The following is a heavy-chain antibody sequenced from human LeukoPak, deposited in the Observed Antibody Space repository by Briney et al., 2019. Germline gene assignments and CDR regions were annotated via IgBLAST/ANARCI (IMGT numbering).Heavy chain of an antibody. V-gene: IGHV5-51*01. D-gene: IGHD2-21*02. CDR1: GYSFSNYW. CDR3: ARLTDIVVVTTTSYLNAFDI. J-gene: IGHJ3*02. Sequence: GESLKISCKGSGYSFSNYWIGWVRQMPGKGLEWMGIICIGDSDTRYSPSFQGQVTFSADKSISTAYLQWRSLRASDTAMYYCARLTDIVVVTTTSYLNAFDIWGQGTMVSVSS. CDR2: ICIGDSDT.